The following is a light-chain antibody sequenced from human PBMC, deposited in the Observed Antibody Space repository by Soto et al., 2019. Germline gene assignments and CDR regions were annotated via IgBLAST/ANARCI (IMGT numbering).Light chain of an antibody. V-gene: IGLV2-8*01. Sequence: QSALTQPPSASGSPGQSVTISCTGTSSDVGGYNSVSWYQQHPGKAPKPMIYEVSKRPSGVPYRFSGSKSGNTASLTVSGLQAEDEADYYCSSYAGSNNLYVFGTGTQLTVL. J-gene: IGLJ1*01. CDR2: EVS. CDR3: SSYAGSNNLYV. CDR1: SSDVGGYNS.